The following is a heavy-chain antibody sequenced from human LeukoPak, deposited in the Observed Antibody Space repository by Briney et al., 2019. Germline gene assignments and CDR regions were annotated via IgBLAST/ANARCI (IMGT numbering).Heavy chain of an antibody. Sequence: GGSLTLSCAASGFTFSSYAMHWVRQAPGKGLEWVAVISYDGSNKYYADSVKGRFTISRDNSKNTLYLQMNSLRVEDTAVYYCAKAVRSDCSTTSCYVVDYWGQGALVTVSS. CDR3: AKAVRSDCSTTSCYVVDY. CDR1: GFTFSSYA. CDR2: ISYDGSNK. V-gene: IGHV3-30-3*01. D-gene: IGHD2-2*01. J-gene: IGHJ4*02.